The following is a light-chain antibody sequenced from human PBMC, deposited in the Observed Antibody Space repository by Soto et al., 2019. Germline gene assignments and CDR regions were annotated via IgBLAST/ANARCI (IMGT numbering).Light chain of an antibody. Sequence: EIVLTQSPGTLSLSPGERATLSCRASQSVSSSYLAWYQQKPGQAPRLLIYGASSRATGIPDRFSGSGSGTDFTLTISRLEPEDFAVYYCQQYGSSLFTFGPGTKADIK. V-gene: IGKV3-20*01. CDR3: QQYGSSLFT. CDR1: QSVSSSY. CDR2: GAS. J-gene: IGKJ3*01.